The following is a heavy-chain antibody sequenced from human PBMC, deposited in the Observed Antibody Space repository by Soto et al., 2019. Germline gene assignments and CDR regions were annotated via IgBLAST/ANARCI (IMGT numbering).Heavy chain of an antibody. J-gene: IGHJ5*02. V-gene: IGHV4-59*08. CDR3: ASMGRYGDRWFDP. CDR2: IYYSGST. Sequence: SETLSLTCTVSGGSISSYYWSWIRQPPGKGLEWIGYIYYSGSTNYNPSLKSRVTISVDTSKNQFSLKLSSVTAADTAVYYCASMGRYGDRWFDPWGQGTLVTVSS. CDR1: GGSISSYY. D-gene: IGHD4-17*01.